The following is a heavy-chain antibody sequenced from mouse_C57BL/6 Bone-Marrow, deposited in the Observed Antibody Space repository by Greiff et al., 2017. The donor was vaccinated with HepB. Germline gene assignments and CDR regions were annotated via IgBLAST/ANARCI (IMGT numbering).Heavy chain of an antibody. Sequence: VQLQESGAELARPGASVKLSCKASGYTFTSYGISWVKQRTGQGLEWIGEIYPRSGNTYYNEKFKGKATLTADKSSSTAYMELRSLTSEDSAVYFCARARSNLFAYWGQGTLVTVSA. J-gene: IGHJ3*01. D-gene: IGHD2-5*01. CDR2: IYPRSGNT. CDR3: ARARSNLFAY. V-gene: IGHV1-81*01. CDR1: GYTFTSYG.